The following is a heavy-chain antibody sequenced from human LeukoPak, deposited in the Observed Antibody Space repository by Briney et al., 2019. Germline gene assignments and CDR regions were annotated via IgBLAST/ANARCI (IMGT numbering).Heavy chain of an antibody. D-gene: IGHD6-13*01. Sequence: PSPSLSLTWAVYAGSFSGYYWSWIRQPPGKGLEWIGEINHSGSTNYNPSLKSRVTISVDTSKNQFSLKLSSVTAADTAVYYCARGSKDQQPLFDYWGQGTLVTVSS. CDR2: INHSGST. CDR1: AGSFSGYY. J-gene: IGHJ4*02. V-gene: IGHV4-34*01. CDR3: ARGSKDQQPLFDY.